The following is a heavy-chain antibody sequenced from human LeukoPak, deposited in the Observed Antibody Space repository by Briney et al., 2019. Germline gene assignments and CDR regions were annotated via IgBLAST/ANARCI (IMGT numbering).Heavy chain of an antibody. J-gene: IGHJ4*02. D-gene: IGHD2-8*01. CDR2: ITSSGSTI. CDR1: GFTFSSYE. CDR3: ARDGAGYCTNGVFYIDY. V-gene: IGHV3-48*03. Sequence: GGSLRLSCAASGFTFSSYEMNWVRQAPGKGLEWVSYITSSGSTIYYADSVKGRFTISRDNAKNSLYLQMNSLRAEDTAVYYCARDGAGYCTNGVFYIDYWGQGTLVTVSS.